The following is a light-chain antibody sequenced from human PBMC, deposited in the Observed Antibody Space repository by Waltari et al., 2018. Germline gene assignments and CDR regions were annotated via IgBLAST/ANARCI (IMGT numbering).Light chain of an antibody. Sequence: DIQMSQSPSSLSASIGDIVTITCRASQGVSTFLNWYQQIPGKAPTRLISYTNILATGVPSRFSGGGSGTDFTLTITSLQPEDFATYYCQQANSNPRTVGQGTRVEIK. J-gene: IGKJ1*01. CDR3: QQANSNPRT. CDR1: QGVSTF. CDR2: YTN. V-gene: IGKV1-39*01.